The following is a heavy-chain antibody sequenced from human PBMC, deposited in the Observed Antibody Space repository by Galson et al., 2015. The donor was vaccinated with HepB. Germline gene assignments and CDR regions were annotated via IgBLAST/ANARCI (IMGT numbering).Heavy chain of an antibody. CDR3: ARGVLGIAVAADDAFDI. CDR2: ISAYNGIT. Sequence: SVKVSCKASGYTFTSYGISWVRQAPGQRLEWMGWISAYNGITNYAQKLQGRVTMTTDTSTSTAYMELRSLRSDDTAVYYCARGVLGIAVAADDAFDIWGQGTMVTVSS. CDR1: GYTFTSYG. V-gene: IGHV1-18*01. D-gene: IGHD6-19*01. J-gene: IGHJ3*02.